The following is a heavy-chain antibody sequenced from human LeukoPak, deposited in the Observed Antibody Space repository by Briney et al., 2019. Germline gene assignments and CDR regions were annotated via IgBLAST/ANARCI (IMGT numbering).Heavy chain of an antibody. J-gene: IGHJ6*03. CDR3: ARAYCSGDCYYYYYYYMDV. V-gene: IGHV1-18*01. Sequence: ASVKVSCKASGYTFTSYGISWVRQAPGQGLEWMGWISAYNGNTNYAQKLQGRVTMTTDTSTSTAYMELRSLRSDDTAVYYCARAYCSGDCYYYYYYYMDVWGKGTTVTVSS. D-gene: IGHD2-21*01. CDR2: ISAYNGNT. CDR1: GYTFTSYG.